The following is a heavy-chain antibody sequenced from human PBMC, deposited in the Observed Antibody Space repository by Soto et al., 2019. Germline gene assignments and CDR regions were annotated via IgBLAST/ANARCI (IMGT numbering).Heavy chain of an antibody. CDR2: IWYDGSNK. D-gene: IGHD2-15*01. CDR3: ARAGYCSGGSCYSKYYYYGMDV. V-gene: IGHV3-33*01. CDR1: GFTFSSYG. Sequence: GGSLRLSCAASGFTFSSYGMHWVRQAPGKGLEWVAVIWYDGSNKYYEDSVKGRFTISRDNSKNTLYLQMNSLRAEDTAVYYCARAGYCSGGSCYSKYYYYGMDVWGQGTTVTVSS. J-gene: IGHJ6*02.